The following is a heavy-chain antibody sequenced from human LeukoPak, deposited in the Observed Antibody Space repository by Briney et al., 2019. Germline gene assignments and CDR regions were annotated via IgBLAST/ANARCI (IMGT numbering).Heavy chain of an antibody. V-gene: IGHV3-7*01. CDR3: ARQHFHCSGGSRYPGWFDY. J-gene: IGHJ4*02. CDR2: IKQDGSEK. Sequence: GGSLRLSCAASGFTFSSYWMTWVRQAPGKGLEWVANIKQDGSEKYYVDSVKGRFTISRDNAKNSLYLQMNSLRAEGTAVYYCARQHFHCSGGSRYPGWFDYWGQGTLVTVSS. D-gene: IGHD2-15*01. CDR1: GFTFSSYW.